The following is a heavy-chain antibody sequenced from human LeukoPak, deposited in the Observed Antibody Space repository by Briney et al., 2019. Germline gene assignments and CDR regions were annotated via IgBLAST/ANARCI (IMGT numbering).Heavy chain of an antibody. J-gene: IGHJ4*02. CDR1: GFTFSSYW. D-gene: IGHD3-10*01. V-gene: IGHV3-74*01. CDR2: IYSDGSST. Sequence: GGSLRLSCAASGFTFSSYWMHWVRQAPGKGLVWVSRIYSDGSSTNYADSVKGRFTISRDNAKNTLYLQMNSLRAEDTAVYYCARDRSSLGLWFGELRDWGQGTLVTVSS. CDR3: ARDRSSLGLWFGELRD.